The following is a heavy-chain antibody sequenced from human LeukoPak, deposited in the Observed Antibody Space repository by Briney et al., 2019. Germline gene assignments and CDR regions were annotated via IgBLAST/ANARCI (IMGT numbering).Heavy chain of an antibody. CDR1: AFAFSSYA. D-gene: IGHD2-15*01. CDR3: ATARGGY. V-gene: IGHV3-23*01. J-gene: IGHJ4*02. CDR2: TSTSGGST. Sequence: PGGTLRLSCAASAFAFSSYAMSWLRQATGKGLEWVSGTSTSGGSTYYADSVKGRFTISRDNSKNTLSLQMTSLRAEDTAVYYCATARGGYWGQGTLVTVSS.